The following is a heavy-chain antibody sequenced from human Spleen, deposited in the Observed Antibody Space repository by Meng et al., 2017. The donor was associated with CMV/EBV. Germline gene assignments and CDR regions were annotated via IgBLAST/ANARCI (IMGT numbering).Heavy chain of an antibody. Sequence: ASVKVSCKASGYTFTAFYIHWVRQAPGQGLEWMGWINPYSGDTNYVQKFQDRVTMTRDTSISTAYMELSSLRSDDTAVYDCARGRDIAARPTWDWFDPWGQGTLVTVSS. CDR2: INPYSGDT. CDR3: ARGRDIAARPTWDWFDP. J-gene: IGHJ5*02. D-gene: IGHD6-6*01. CDR1: GYTFTAFY. V-gene: IGHV1-2*02.